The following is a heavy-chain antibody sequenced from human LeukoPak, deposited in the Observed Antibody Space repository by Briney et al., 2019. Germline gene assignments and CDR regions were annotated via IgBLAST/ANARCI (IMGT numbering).Heavy chain of an antibody. Sequence: ASETLSLTCTVSGGSISSYYWSWIRQPAGKGLEWIGRIYTSGSTNYNPSLKGRVTMSVDTSKNQFSLKLSSVTAADTAVYYCARDGSSGSSGWFTRGPFDYWGQGTLVTVSS. CDR1: GGSISSYY. CDR2: IYTSGST. D-gene: IGHD6-19*01. V-gene: IGHV4-4*07. J-gene: IGHJ4*02. CDR3: ARDGSSGSSGWFTRGPFDY.